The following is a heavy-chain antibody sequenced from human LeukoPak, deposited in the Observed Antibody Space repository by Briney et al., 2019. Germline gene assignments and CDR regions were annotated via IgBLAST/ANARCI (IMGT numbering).Heavy chain of an antibody. CDR3: ARDQTYYVSSGYYYVTYLQH. CDR2: ISSGGST. CDR1: GASISSPY. J-gene: IGHJ1*01. D-gene: IGHD3-22*01. V-gene: IGHV4-4*07. Sequence: SETLSLTCTVSGASISSPYCTWIRQPAGEGLEWIGRISSGGSTTYNPSFKSRVTMSLDTSKKRFSLNLTSVTAADTAVYYCARDQTYYVSSGYYYVTYLQHWGQGILVTVSS.